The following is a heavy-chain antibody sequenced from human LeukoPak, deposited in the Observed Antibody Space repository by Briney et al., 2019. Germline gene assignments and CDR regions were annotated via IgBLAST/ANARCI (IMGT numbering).Heavy chain of an antibody. J-gene: IGHJ6*03. Sequence: SETLSLTCAVYGGSFSGYYWSWIRQPPGKGLEWIGEINHSGSTNYNPSLKSRVTISVDTSKNQFSLKLSSVTAADTAVYYCARGRTWQQFIPTHYYYYMDVWGKGTTVTVSS. CDR2: INHSGST. CDR3: ARGRTWQQFIPTHYYYYMDV. D-gene: IGHD5-24*01. CDR1: GGSFSGYY. V-gene: IGHV4-34*01.